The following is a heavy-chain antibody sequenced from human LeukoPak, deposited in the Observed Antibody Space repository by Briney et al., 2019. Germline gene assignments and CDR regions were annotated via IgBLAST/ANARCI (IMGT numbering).Heavy chain of an antibody. D-gene: IGHD6-19*01. CDR3: ARERIAVAARWFDP. CDR2: IYYSGST. CDR1: GGSISSYY. J-gene: IGHJ5*02. Sequence: SETLSLTCTGSGGSISSYYWSWIRQPPGKGLEWIGYIYYSGSTNYNPSLKSRVTISVDTSKNQFSLKLSSVTAADTAVYYCARERIAVAARWFDPWGQGTLVTVSS. V-gene: IGHV4-59*01.